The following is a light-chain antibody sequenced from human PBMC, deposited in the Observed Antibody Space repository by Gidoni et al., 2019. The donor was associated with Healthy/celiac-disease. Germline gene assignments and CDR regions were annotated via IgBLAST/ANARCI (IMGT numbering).Light chain of an antibody. V-gene: IGKV4-1*01. Sequence: GSLGERATINCKSSQSVLYSSNNKNYLAWYQQKPGQPPKLLIYWASTRESGVPDRFSGSGSGTDFTLTISSLQAEYVAVYYCQQYYSTPYTFGQGTKLEIK. J-gene: IGKJ2*01. CDR2: WAS. CDR1: QSVLYSSNNKNY. CDR3: QQYYSTPYT.